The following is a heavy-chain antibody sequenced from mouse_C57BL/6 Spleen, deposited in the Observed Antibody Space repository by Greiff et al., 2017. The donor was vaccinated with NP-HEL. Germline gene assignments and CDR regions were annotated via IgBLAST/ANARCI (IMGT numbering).Heavy chain of an antibody. J-gene: IGHJ4*01. CDR2: INPSNGGT. CDR1: GYTFTSYW. D-gene: IGHD2-3*01. V-gene: IGHV1-53*01. CDR3: ARWLLYYYAMDY. Sequence: VQLQQSGTELVKPGASVKLSCKASGYTFTSYWMHWVKQRPGQGLEWIGNINPSNGGTNYNEKFKSKATLTVDKSSSTAYMQLSSLTSEDSAVYYCARWLLYYYAMDYWGQGTSVTVSS.